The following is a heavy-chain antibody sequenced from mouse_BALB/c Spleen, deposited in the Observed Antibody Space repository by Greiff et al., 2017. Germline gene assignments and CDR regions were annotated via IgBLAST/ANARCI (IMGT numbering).Heavy chain of an antibody. J-gene: IGHJ4*01. CDR1: GYTFTDYN. CDR2: INPNNGGT. CDR3: ARGYYDYDGRGYAMDY. V-gene: IGHV1-18*01. D-gene: IGHD2-4*01. Sequence: VQLKESGPELVKPGASVKIPCKASGYTFTDYNMDWVKQSHGKSLEWIGDINPNNGGTIYNQKFKGKATLTVDKSSSTAYMELRSLTSEDTAVYYCARGYYDYDGRGYAMDYWGQGTSVTVSS.